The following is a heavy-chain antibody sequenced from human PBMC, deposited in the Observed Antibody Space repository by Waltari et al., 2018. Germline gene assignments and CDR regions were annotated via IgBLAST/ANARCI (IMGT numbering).Heavy chain of an antibody. CDR1: GGSFGDYY. J-gene: IGHJ6*03. D-gene: IGHD3-3*01. CDR3: ARLKRRPNYDFWSGHKNYYFYYMDV. CDR2: INQSGTT. Sequence: QVQLQQWGAGLLKPSETLSLTCAVYGGSFGDYYWSWIRQPPGKGLEGIGEINQSGTTNDTPSLKSRITVSKDTAKSQFSLRLSSMTAADTAVYYCARLKRRPNYDFWSGHKNYYFYYMDVWGKGTTVTVSS. V-gene: IGHV4-34*01.